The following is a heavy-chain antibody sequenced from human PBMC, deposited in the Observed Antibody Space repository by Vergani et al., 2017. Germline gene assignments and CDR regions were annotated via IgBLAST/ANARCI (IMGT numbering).Heavy chain of an antibody. CDR2: IYYSGST. V-gene: IGHV4-31*02. CDR3: ARGGSYGSSSNWFDP. D-gene: IGHD6-13*01. CDR1: GFTFSSYS. Sequence: QVQLVESGGGLVKPGGSLRLSCAASGFTFSSYSMNWVRQAPGKGLEWIGYIYYSGSTYYNPSLKSRVTISVDTSKNQFSLSLSSVTAADTAVYYCARGGSYGSSSNWFDPWGQGTLVTVSS. J-gene: IGHJ5*02.